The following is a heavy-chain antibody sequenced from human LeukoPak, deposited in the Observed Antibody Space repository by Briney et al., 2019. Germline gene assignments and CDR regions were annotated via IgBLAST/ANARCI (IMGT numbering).Heavy chain of an antibody. CDR1: GFTFSDYY. J-gene: IGHJ6*03. D-gene: IGHD3-10*01. V-gene: IGHV4-34*01. Sequence: GSLRLSCAASGFTFSDYYMSWIRQPPGKGLEWIGEINHSGSTNYNPSLKSRVTISVDTSKNQFSLKLSSVTAADTAVYYCARYYGSIDVWGKGTTVTISS. CDR3: ARYYGSIDV. CDR2: INHSGST.